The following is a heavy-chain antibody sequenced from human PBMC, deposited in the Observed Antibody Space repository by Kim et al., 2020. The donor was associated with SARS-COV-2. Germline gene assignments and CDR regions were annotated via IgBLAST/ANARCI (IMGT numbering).Heavy chain of an antibody. V-gene: IGHV4-34*01. CDR3: ARAQYRSTQFPTGPYYFDY. J-gene: IGHJ4*02. D-gene: IGHD2-2*01. Sequence: SRVTISVDTSKYQFSLKLSSVTAADTAVYYCARAQYRSTQFPTGPYYFDYWGQGTLVTVSS.